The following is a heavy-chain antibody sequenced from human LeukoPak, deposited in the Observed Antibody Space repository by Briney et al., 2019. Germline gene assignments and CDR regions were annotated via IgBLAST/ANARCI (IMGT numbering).Heavy chain of an antibody. CDR2: IENSGTT. J-gene: IGHJ4*02. CDR1: GGSISSSFD. CDR3: ALSTRWYYFNY. Sequence: SETLSLTCSISGGSISSSFDWSWIRQPPGKGLEWIGSIENSGTTNYNPSLKSRVTMSVDTSRKQSSLNLRSVTAADTAVYYCALSTRWYYFNYWGQGTPVTVSS. D-gene: IGHD4-23*01. V-gene: IGHV4-4*09.